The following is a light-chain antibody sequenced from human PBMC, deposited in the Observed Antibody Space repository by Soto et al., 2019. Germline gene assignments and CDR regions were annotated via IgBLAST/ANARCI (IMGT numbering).Light chain of an antibody. J-gene: IGKJ4*01. CDR1: QGISSY. CDR2: AAS. Sequence: DIQLTHSPSFLSASVGDRVTITCRATQGISSYLAWYQQKPGKAPKLLIYAASTLQSGVPSRFSGSGSGTEFSLTISSLQPEDFATYYCQQLNSYPPTFGGGTKVEI. V-gene: IGKV1-9*01. CDR3: QQLNSYPPT.